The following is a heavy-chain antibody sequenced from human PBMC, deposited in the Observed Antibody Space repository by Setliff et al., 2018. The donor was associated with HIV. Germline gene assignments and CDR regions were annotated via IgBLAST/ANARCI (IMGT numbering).Heavy chain of an antibody. V-gene: IGHV3-30*10. J-gene: IGHJ4*02. D-gene: IGHD6-19*01. CDR2: ISFDGSRT. CDR3: TRDRGSSYSSGSDC. CDR1: GFTFSTFA. Sequence: GGSLRLSCVASGFTFSTFAMHWVRQAPGKGLEWVSVISFDGSRTYYIDSVQGRFTISRDNSKNTLYLQLDSLRPEDTAVYYCTRDRGSSYSSGSDCWGQGTLVTVSS.